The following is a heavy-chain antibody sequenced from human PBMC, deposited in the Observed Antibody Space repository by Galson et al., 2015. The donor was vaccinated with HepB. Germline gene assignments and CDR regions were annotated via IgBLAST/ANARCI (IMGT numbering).Heavy chain of an antibody. J-gene: IGHJ2*01. CDR2: ISWSSGSI. CDR1: GFTFDDYA. Sequence: SLRLSCAASGFTFDDYAMHWVRQAPGKGLEWVSGISWSSGSIGYADSVKGRFTISRDNAKNSLYLQMNSLRAEDTALYYCAKDTGITMVRGHFDYWGRGTLVTVSS. D-gene: IGHD3-10*01. V-gene: IGHV3-9*01. CDR3: AKDTGITMVRGHFDY.